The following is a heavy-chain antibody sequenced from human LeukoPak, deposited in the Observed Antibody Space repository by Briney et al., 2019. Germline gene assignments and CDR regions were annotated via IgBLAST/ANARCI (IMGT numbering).Heavy chain of an antibody. D-gene: IGHD6-19*01. Sequence: SETLSLTCTVSGGSISSYYWSWIRQPPGKGLEGIGYIYYSGSTNYNPSLKSRVTISVDTSKNQFSLKLSSVTAADTAVYYCARGGYSSGWYDYYYYGMDVWGQGTTVTVSS. J-gene: IGHJ6*02. CDR1: GGSISSYY. CDR2: IYYSGST. CDR3: ARGGYSSGWYDYYYYGMDV. V-gene: IGHV4-59*01.